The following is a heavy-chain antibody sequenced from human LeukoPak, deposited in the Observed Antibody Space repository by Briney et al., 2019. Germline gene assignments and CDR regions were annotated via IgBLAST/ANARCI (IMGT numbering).Heavy chain of an antibody. J-gene: IGHJ4*02. V-gene: IGHV3-30*02. CDR1: GFTFSSYG. D-gene: IGHD4-17*01. CDR3: AKDMVGYGDLFDY. Sequence: PGGSLRLSCAPSGFTFSSYGMHWVRQAPGKGLEWVAFIRYDGSNKYYADSVKGRFTISRDNSKNTLYLQMNSLRAEDTAVYYCAKDMVGYGDLFDYWGQGTLVTVSS. CDR2: IRYDGSNK.